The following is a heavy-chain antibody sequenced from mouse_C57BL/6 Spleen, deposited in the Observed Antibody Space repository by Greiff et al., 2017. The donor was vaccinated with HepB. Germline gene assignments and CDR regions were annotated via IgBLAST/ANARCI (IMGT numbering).Heavy chain of an antibody. V-gene: IGHV3-6*01. J-gene: IGHJ3*01. CDR3: ARGYGNYETWFAY. Sequence: EVKVEESGPGLVKPSQSLSLTCSVTGYSITSGYYWNWIRQFPGNKLEWMGYISYDGSNNYNPSLKNRISITRDTSKNQFFLKLNSVTTEDTATYYCARGYGNYETWFAYWGQGTLVTVSA. CDR2: ISYDGSN. D-gene: IGHD2-1*01. CDR1: GYSITSGYY.